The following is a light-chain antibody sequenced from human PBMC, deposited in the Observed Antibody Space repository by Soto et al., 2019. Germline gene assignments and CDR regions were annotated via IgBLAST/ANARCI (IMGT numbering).Light chain of an antibody. CDR1: SSDIGGYNY. CDR2: DVT. Sequence: QSALTQPRSVSGSPGQSVTISCTGTSSDIGGYNYVSWYQQHPGKAPKLMSYDVTKRPSGVPNRFSGSKSGNTASLTISGLQADDEADYYCCSHAGSYTFYVFGTGTKVTVL. V-gene: IGLV2-11*01. J-gene: IGLJ1*01. CDR3: CSHAGSYTFYV.